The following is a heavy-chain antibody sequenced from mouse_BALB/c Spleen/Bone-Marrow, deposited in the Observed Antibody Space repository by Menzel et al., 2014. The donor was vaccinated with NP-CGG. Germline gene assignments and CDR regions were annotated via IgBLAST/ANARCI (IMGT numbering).Heavy chain of an antibody. Sequence: EVKLVESGAELVKPGASVKLSCTASGFNIKDTYMHWVKQRPEQGLKWVGRIDPANGNTKYDPKFQGKATITADTSSNTAYLQLSSLTSEDTAVYYCARNGNYGAWFAYWGQGTLVTVSA. CDR2: IDPANGNT. CDR3: ARNGNYGAWFAY. J-gene: IGHJ3*01. D-gene: IGHD2-1*01. CDR1: GFNIKDTY. V-gene: IGHV14-3*02.